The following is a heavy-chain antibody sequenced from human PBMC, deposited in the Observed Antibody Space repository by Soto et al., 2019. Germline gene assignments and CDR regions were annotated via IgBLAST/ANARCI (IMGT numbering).Heavy chain of an antibody. CDR3: ARDDFWSGSRFDP. CDR2: ISGSGGST. J-gene: IGHJ5*02. CDR1: GFTFSSYA. Sequence: GGSLRLSCAASGFTFSSYAMSWVRQAPGKGLEWVSAISGSGGSTYYADSVKGRFTISRDNSKNTLYLQMNSLRAEDTAVYYFARDDFWSGSRFDPWGQGTLVTVSS. D-gene: IGHD3-3*01. V-gene: IGHV3-23*01.